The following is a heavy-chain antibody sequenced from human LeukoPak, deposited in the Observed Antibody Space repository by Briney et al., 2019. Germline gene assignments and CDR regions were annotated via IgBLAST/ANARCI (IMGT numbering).Heavy chain of an antibody. J-gene: IGHJ6*03. CDR1: GYIFTGYY. Sequence: ASVKVSCKASGYIFTGYYMHWVRQAPRQGLEWMGWINPNSGDTNYAQKFQGRVTMTRDTSISTAYMELSSLRSEDMAVYYCARGVPGVYYYYYMDVWGKGTTVTVSS. D-gene: IGHD7-27*01. CDR3: ARGVPGVYYYYYMDV. CDR2: INPNSGDT. V-gene: IGHV1-2*02.